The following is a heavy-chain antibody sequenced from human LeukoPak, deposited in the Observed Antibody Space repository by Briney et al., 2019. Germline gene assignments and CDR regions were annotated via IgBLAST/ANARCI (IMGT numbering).Heavy chain of an antibody. CDR2: IYNSGST. CDR1: GGSISSYY. CDR3: ARSAIDPFDI. D-gene: IGHD6-25*01. V-gene: IGHV4-59*08. Sequence: PLDALSLTCTVSGGSISSYYWSWIRQPPGKGLECIGYIYNSGSTNYNPSLKSRVSISVDTSKNQFSLKLSSVTAADTAVYYCARSAIDPFDIWGQGTMVTVSS. J-gene: IGHJ3*02.